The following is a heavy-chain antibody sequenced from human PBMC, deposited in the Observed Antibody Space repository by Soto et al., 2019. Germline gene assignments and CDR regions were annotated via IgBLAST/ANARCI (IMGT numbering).Heavy chain of an antibody. J-gene: IGHJ5*02. CDR2: ITTTGRNT. D-gene: IGHD6-13*01. V-gene: IGHV3-23*01. CDR1: GFTFISYG. Sequence: EMQLLESGGGLVQPGGSLRLSCAASGFTFISYGMTWVRQAPGKGLEWVSGITTTGRNTYYAESVKGRFTISRDNSKNVVYLQMTSLRAEDTAVYYCARGAAAAGTDWFDAWSQGTLVIVSS. CDR3: ARGAAAAGTDWFDA.